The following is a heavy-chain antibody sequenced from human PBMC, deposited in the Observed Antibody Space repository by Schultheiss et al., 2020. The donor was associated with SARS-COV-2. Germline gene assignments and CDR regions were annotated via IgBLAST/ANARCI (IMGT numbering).Heavy chain of an antibody. V-gene: IGHV3-49*03. CDR2: IRSKAYGGTT. CDR1: GFTFGDYA. J-gene: IGHJ6*02. Sequence: QTLSLTCAASGFTFGDYAMSWFRQAPGKGLEWVGFIRSKAYGGTTEYAASVKGRFTISRDDSKSIAYLQMNSLKTEDTAVYYCTRATRYYGMDVWGQGTTVTVSS. CDR3: TRATRYYGMDV.